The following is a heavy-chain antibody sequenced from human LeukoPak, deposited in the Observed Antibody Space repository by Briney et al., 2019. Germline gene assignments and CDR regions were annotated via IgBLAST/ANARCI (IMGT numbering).Heavy chain of an antibody. CDR1: DASSSGYY. Sequence: SETLSLICAVYDASSSGYYWTWFRLSSGKGLEWLGEINQSGTTNYNPSLKGRITISVHPSKSQFSLKLNSMTAADTGIYYCARGVDYWGQGTPVTVSS. V-gene: IGHV4-34*01. CDR3: ARGVDY. CDR2: INQSGTT. J-gene: IGHJ4*02.